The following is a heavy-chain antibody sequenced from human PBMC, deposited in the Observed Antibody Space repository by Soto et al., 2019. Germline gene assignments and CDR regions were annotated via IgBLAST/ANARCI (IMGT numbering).Heavy chain of an antibody. CDR2: IYYSGST. CDR1: GGSISSGGYY. CDR3: ARGRGVIVIGGPYMDV. V-gene: IGHV4-31*03. Sequence: SETLSLTCTVSGGSISSGGYYWTWIRQHPVKGLEWIGYIYYSGSTYYNPSLKSRVTISVDTSKNQFSLKLSSVTAADTAVYYCARGRGVIVIGGPYMDVWGKGTTVTVSS. D-gene: IGHD3-16*02. J-gene: IGHJ6*03.